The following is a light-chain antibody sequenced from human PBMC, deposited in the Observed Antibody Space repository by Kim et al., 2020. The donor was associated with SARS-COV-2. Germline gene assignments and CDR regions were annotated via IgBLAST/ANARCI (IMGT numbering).Light chain of an antibody. CDR1: NLGDKF. V-gene: IGLV3-1*01. Sequence: SYELTQPPSVSVSPGQTATITCSGDNLGDKFVCWYQQKTGQSPVVVIYQDNKRPSGIPERFSGSNSGNTATLTISGTQAMDEADFYCQAWDRNTAVFGTGTRSPS. J-gene: IGLJ1*01. CDR3: QAWDRNTAV. CDR2: QDN.